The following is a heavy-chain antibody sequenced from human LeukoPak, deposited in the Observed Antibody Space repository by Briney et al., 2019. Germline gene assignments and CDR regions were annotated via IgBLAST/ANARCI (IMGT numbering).Heavy chain of an antibody. J-gene: IGHJ4*02. CDR2: INHSGST. CDR1: GGSFSGYY. D-gene: IGHD2-2*01. V-gene: IGHV4-34*01. CDR3: ARGSPPDYCSSTSCYDDY. Sequence: SETLSLTCAVYGGSFSGYYWSWIRQPPGKGLEWIGEINHSGSTNYNPSLKSRVTISVDTSKNQFSLKLSSVTAADTAVYYCARGSPPDYCSSTSCYDDYWGQGTLVTVSS.